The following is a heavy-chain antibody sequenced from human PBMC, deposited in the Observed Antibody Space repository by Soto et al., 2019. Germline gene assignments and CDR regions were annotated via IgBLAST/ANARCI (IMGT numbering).Heavy chain of an antibody. CDR2: NYYGGGN. V-gene: IGHV4-31*03. CDR3: SSWERDHCTVSY. D-gene: IGHD2-8*02. CDR1: GGAVSSGGYY. J-gene: IGHJ4*02. Sequence: SETLSLTCNLSGGAVSSGGYYWSWFSQHPGKGRKRIGYNYYGGGNYLNPSLQGRTTILVDTSKNQFFLKLSAVTAADTVVYYGSSWERDHCTVSYWGQGSLVTFSS.